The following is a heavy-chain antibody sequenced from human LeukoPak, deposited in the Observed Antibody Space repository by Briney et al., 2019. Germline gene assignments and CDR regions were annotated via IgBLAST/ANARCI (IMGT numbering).Heavy chain of an antibody. D-gene: IGHD4-17*01. CDR3: AKDRGDYGTTMDY. J-gene: IGHJ4*02. CDR1: GFTFSSYD. Sequence: GGSLRLSCAASGFTFSSYDMTWVRQAPGRGLEWVSSIRPSGDNTYYGDSVKGRFTISRDNSKNTLYLQMNSLRAEDTAVYYCAKDRGDYGTTMDYWGRGTLVTVSS. V-gene: IGHV3-23*01. CDR2: IRPSGDNT.